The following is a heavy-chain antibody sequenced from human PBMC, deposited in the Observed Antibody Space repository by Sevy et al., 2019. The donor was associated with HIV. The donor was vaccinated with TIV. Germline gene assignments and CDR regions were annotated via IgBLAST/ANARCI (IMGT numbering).Heavy chain of an antibody. CDR2: ISHSGGAK. CDR1: GFIFSRYE. CDR3: ARDLPPSATTVAHFDY. D-gene: IGHD4-17*01. Sequence: GGSLRLSCAASGFIFSRYEMNWVRQAPGKVLEWVSYISHSGGAKNYADSVKGRLTVSRDNAKNSLYLQMDSLRAEDTAVYYCARDLPPSATTVAHFDYWGQGTLVTVSS. V-gene: IGHV3-48*03. J-gene: IGHJ4*02.